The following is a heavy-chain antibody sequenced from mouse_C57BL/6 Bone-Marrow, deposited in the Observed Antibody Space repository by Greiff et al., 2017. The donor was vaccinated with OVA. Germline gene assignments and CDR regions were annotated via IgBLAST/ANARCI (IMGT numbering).Heavy chain of an antibody. CDR3: ARSLLGGYGSPYAMDY. CDR1: GYSFTGYF. V-gene: IGHV1-20*01. J-gene: IGHJ4*01. CDR2: INPYNGDT. D-gene: IGHD1-1*01. Sequence: VQLQQSGPELVKPGDSVKISCKASGYSFTGYFMNWVMQSHGKSLEWIGRINPYNGDTFSNQKFKGKATLTVDKSSSTAHMELRSLTSEDSAVYYCARSLLGGYGSPYAMDYWGQGTSVTVSS.